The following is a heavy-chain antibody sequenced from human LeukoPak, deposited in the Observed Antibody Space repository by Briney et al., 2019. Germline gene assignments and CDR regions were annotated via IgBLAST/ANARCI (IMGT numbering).Heavy chain of an antibody. J-gene: IGHJ4*02. CDR3: AKESPYVSPRQYYFDY. CDR1: GFTFSTYA. Sequence: GGSLRLSCAASGFTFSTYAMSWVRQAPGKGLEWVSAISDIGDRTYYADSVKGRFTISRDNSKNTLSLQMNSLRAEDTAVYYCAKESPYVSPRQYYFDYWGQGTLVTVSS. V-gene: IGHV3-23*01. CDR2: ISDIGDRT. D-gene: IGHD3-10*01.